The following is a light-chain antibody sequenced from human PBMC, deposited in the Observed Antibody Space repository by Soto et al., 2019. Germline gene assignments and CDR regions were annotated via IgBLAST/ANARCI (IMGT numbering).Light chain of an antibody. CDR2: WAS. CDR3: QHYHSNPIT. V-gene: IGKV4-1*01. Sequence: DIVMTQSPDSLAVSLGERATINCKSSQSVLYSSTNKNHLAWYQQKPGQPPKLLIYWASTRESGVPDRFSGSGDETDFTLTISSLQAEDVALYYCQHYHSNPITFGPGTKVDIK. J-gene: IGKJ3*01. CDR1: QSVLYSSTNKNH.